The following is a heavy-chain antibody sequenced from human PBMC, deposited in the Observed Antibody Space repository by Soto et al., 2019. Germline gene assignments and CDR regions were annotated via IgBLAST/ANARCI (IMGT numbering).Heavy chain of an antibody. V-gene: IGHV3-21*01. CDR2: ITSSGSYV. D-gene: IGHD3-3*02. CDR1: GFTFSRNT. Sequence: AGGSLRLSCVTSGFTFSRNTMNWVRQAPGKGLEWVASITSSGSYVYYADSVKGRFSASRGNAKNSLSLQMDSLRPDDTAIYFCVKDEGIEAMDVWGQGTTVTVSS. J-gene: IGHJ6*02. CDR3: VKDEGIEAMDV.